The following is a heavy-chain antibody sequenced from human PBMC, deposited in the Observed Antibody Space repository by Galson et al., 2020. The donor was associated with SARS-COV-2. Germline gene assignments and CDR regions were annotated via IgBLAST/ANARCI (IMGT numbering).Heavy chain of an antibody. J-gene: IGHJ4*02. D-gene: IGHD6-13*01. CDR2: MSATGGTS. Sequence: GESLEISCSASGFTFSDYAMHWVRQAPGKGLQYVSAMSATGGTSFYADSVSGRFTMSRDNSRNTFYLQMTGLRLEDTAFYYCLSFSSTRHNYWGQGTLVTVSS. V-gene: IGHV3-64D*09. CDR3: LSFSSTRHNY. CDR1: GFTFSDYA.